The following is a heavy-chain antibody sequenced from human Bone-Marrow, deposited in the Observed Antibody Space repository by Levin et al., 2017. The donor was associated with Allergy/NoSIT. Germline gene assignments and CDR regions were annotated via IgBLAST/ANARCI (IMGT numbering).Heavy chain of an antibody. D-gene: IGHD4-11*01. CDR2: ISSSSSYI. CDR3: ARAIYSNYDYYYMDV. J-gene: IGHJ6*03. Sequence: LSLPCAASGFTFSSYSMNWVRQAPGKGLEWVSSISSSSSYIYYADSVKGRFTISRDNAKNSLYLQMNSLRAEDTAVYYCARAIYSNYDYYYMDVWGKGTTVTVSS. CDR1: GFTFSSYS. V-gene: IGHV3-21*01.